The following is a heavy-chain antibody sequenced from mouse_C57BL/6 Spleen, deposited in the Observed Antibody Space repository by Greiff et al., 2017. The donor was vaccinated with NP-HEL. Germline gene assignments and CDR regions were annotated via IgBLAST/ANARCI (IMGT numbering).Heavy chain of an antibody. Sequence: EVKLMESGGDLVKPGGSLKLSCAASGFTFSSYGMSWVRQTPDKRLEWVATISSGGSYTYYPDSVKGRFTISRDNAKNTLYLQMSSLKSEDTAMYYCARPYYDYDGYYAMDDWGQGTSVTVSS. CDR3: ARPYYDYDGYYAMDD. D-gene: IGHD2-4*01. CDR2: ISSGGSYT. CDR1: GFTFSSYG. J-gene: IGHJ4*01. V-gene: IGHV5-6*01.